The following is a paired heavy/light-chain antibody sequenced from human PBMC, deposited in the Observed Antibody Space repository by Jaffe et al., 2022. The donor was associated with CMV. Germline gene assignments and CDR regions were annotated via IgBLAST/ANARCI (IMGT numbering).Heavy chain of an antibody. CDR3: ARVEAQTRNPRGP. Sequence: QVQLQQWGAGVLRPSETLSLTCAAYGESFSAYYWNWIRQPPGKGLEWIGEINHFGGTNYNPSLKSRVTMSLDRSKQQFSLRLSSVTAADTAIYYCARVEAQTRNPRGPWGQGTLITVSS. V-gene: IGHV4-34*02. CDR1: GESFSAYY. J-gene: IGHJ4*02. CDR2: INHFGGT.
Light chain of an antibody. CDR3: EQYYRTPLT. V-gene: IGKV1-NL1*01. CDR1: QYVASS. Sequence: DIQMTQSPSSLSPSVGDRVTITCRASQYVASSVAWFQQKSGEVPKLLLYAASRLENGVPSRFSGSGSGTDYTLTISSLQPEDFATYYCEQYYRTPLTFGGGTRVEI. CDR2: AAS. J-gene: IGKJ4*01.